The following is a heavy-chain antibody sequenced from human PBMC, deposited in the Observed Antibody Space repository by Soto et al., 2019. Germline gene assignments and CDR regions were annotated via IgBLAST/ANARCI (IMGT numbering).Heavy chain of an antibody. CDR2: ITSAGSYI. CDR1: GFTFSNYN. V-gene: IGHV3-21*01. CDR3: ARGILGGVRIDYGMDV. Sequence: GGSLRLSCAASGFTFSNYNMNWVRQPPGKGLEWVSSITSAGSYIYYAESLKGRVTISRDNAKNSLFLQMNSLRAEDTALYFCARGILGGVRIDYGMDVWGQGTTVTVSS. J-gene: IGHJ6*02. D-gene: IGHD2-8*02.